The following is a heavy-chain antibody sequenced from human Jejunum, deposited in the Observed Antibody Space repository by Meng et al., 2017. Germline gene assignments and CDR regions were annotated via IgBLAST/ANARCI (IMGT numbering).Heavy chain of an antibody. CDR3: SNYVWGSPPTGVLS. D-gene: IGHD3-16*01. J-gene: IGHJ5*02. CDR1: GVSISSNHW. CDR2: MYHGGST. V-gene: IGHV4-4*02. Sequence: VPLQEAGPGLVKPSGTLPLTCAVSGVSISSNHWWSWVRQPPGKGLEWIGEMYHGGSTNYNPSLKSRVNISVDKSKNQFSLKLTSVTAADTGVYYCSNYVWGSPPTGVLSWGQGTLVTVSS.